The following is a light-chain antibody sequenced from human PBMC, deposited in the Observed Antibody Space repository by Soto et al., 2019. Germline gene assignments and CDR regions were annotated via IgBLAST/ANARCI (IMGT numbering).Light chain of an antibody. CDR3: QQSHSSPYT. Sequence: DIQMTQFPNSLPGSLGDRVIITCRASQSVSNYLNWYQQKAGKAPTLLIYAGSLLHPGVPSRFSGTGSETDFTLTISSLQRDDFATYFCQQSHSSPYTFGQGTTVE. CDR1: QSVSNY. V-gene: IGKV1-39*01. CDR2: AGS. J-gene: IGKJ2*01.